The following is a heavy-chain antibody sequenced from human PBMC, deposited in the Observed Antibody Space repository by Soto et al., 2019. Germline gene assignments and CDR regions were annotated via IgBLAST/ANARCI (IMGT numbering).Heavy chain of an antibody. J-gene: IGHJ4*02. CDR1: GGSFSGYY. CDR2: INHSGST. V-gene: IGHV4-34*01. Sequence: SETLSLTCAVYGGSFSGYYWSWIRQPPGKGLEWIGEINHSGSTNYNPSLKSRVTISVDTSKNQFSLKLSSVTAADTAVYYCADFGSGDYVRDYWGQGTLVTISS. CDR3: ADFGSGDYVRDY. D-gene: IGHD3-10*01.